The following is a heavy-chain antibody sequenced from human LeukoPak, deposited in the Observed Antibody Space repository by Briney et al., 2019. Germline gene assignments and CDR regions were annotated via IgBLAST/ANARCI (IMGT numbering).Heavy chain of an antibody. Sequence: GGSLRLSCAASGFTFSSYAMTWVLQAPGKGLEWVSGISGSGGSTYYADSVKGRFTISRDNSKNTLYLQMNSLRAEDTAVYYCAKVTSGVAVAGTFDYWGQGTLVTVSS. D-gene: IGHD6-19*01. CDR2: ISGSGGST. V-gene: IGHV3-23*01. CDR3: AKVTSGVAVAGTFDY. CDR1: GFTFSSYA. J-gene: IGHJ4*02.